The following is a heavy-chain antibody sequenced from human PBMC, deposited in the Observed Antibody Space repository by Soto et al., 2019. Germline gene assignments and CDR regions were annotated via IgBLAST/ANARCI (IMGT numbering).Heavy chain of an antibody. CDR1: GYTFTSYG. Sequence: GASVKVSCKASGYTFTSYGISWVRQAPGQGLEWMGWISAYNGNTNYAQKLQGRVTMTTDTSTSTAYMELRSLRSDDTAVYYCARDRGVYSGYDLGYPDYWGQGTLVTVSS. V-gene: IGHV1-18*01. CDR2: ISAYNGNT. CDR3: ARDRGVYSGYDLGYPDY. J-gene: IGHJ4*02. D-gene: IGHD5-12*01.